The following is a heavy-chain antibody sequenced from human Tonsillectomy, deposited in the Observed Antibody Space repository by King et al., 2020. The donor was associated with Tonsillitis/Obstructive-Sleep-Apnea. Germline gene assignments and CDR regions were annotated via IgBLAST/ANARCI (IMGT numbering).Heavy chain of an antibody. CDR1: GYTFTTYY. CDR3: ARDAEGGWDQYYYDSSAYHDHYFDY. CDR2: INPSGGST. D-gene: IGHD3-22*01. V-gene: IGHV1-46*01. Sequence: VQLVESGAEVKKPGASVKVSCKASGYTFTTYYMHWVRQAPGQGLEWMGIINPSGGSTSYAQTFQGRVTMTRDTSTSTVYMELSSLRSEDTAVYYCARDAEGGWDQYYYDSSAYHDHYFDYWGQGTLVTVSS. J-gene: IGHJ4*02.